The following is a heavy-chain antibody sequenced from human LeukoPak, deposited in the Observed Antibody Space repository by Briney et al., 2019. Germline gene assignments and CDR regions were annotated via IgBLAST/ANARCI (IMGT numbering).Heavy chain of an antibody. V-gene: IGHV1-18*01. CDR1: GYTFTSYG. CDR3: ARSIYGSGGNWFDP. J-gene: IGHJ5*02. Sequence: ASVKVSCKASGYTFTSYGISWVRQAPGQGLEWMGWISAYNGNTNYAQRLQGRVTMTTDTSTSTAYMELRSLRTDDTAVYYCARSIYGSGGNWFDPWGQGTLVTVSS. CDR2: ISAYNGNT. D-gene: IGHD3-10*01.